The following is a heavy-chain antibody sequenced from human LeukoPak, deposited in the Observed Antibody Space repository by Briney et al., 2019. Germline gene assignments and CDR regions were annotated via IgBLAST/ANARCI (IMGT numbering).Heavy chain of an antibody. CDR3: AKQSAGSAAWYSLHYDF. CDR1: GFTVSSIF. J-gene: IGHJ4*02. V-gene: IGHV3-53*01. Sequence: GGSLRLSCAASGFTVSSIFMNWVRQAPGRGLEWVSIIYSGGDTYYADSVKGRFTISRDNSKNTLFLQMNSLRAEDTAVYFCAKQSAGSAAWYSLHYDFWGQGTLVTVSS. CDR2: IYSGGDT. D-gene: IGHD6-13*01.